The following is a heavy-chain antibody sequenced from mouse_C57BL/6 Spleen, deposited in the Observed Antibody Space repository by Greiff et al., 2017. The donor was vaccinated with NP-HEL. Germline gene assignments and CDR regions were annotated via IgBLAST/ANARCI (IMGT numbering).Heavy chain of an antibody. CDR2: IDPSDSET. CDR1: GYTFTSYW. CDR3: ARRNYDYEFDY. D-gene: IGHD2-4*01. V-gene: IGHV1-52*01. J-gene: IGHJ2*01. Sequence: VQLQQPGAELVRPGSSVKLSCKASGYTFTSYWMHWVKQRPIQGLEWIGNIDPSDSETHYNQKFKDKATLTVDKSSSTAYMQLSSLTSEDSAVYYCARRNYDYEFDYWGQGTTLTVSS.